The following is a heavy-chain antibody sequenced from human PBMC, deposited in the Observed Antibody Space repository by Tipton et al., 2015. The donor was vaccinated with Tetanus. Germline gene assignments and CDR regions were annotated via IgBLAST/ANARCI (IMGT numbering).Heavy chain of an antibody. V-gene: IGHV4-59*01. CDR1: GDPMNDFY. D-gene: IGHD2-15*01. J-gene: IGHJ6*02. CDR2: TFYSGNT. CDR3: ARDQKSATLSHFFYGLDV. Sequence: TLSLTCTVSGDPMNDFYWSWIRQPPGKGLEWIGHTFYSGNTDYNPSLKSRVTISVDTSRKQFSLRLSSVTAADTAVYYCARDQKSATLSHFFYGLDVWGQGTTVTVSS.